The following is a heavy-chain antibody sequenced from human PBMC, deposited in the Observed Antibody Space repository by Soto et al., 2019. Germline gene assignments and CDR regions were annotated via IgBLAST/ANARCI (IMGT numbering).Heavy chain of an antibody. Sequence: EVQLLESGGGLVQPGGSLRLSCAASGFTFSSYAMSWVRQAPGKGLEWVSAISGSGGSTYYADSVKGRFTISRDNSKNTLYLHMNSLRAEDTAVYYCAKDRVQAYYDYVWGTPNWFDPWGQGTLVTVSS. D-gene: IGHD3-16*01. V-gene: IGHV3-23*01. CDR2: ISGSGGST. CDR3: AKDRVQAYYDYVWGTPNWFDP. CDR1: GFTFSSYA. J-gene: IGHJ5*02.